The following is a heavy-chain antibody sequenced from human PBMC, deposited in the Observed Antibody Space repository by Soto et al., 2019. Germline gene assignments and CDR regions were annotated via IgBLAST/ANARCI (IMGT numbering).Heavy chain of an antibody. J-gene: IGHJ4*02. CDR1: GFTVSSYG. D-gene: IGHD1-7*01. CDR2: ISYDGSNK. Sequence: GGSLRLSCAASGFTVSSYGMHWVRQAPGKGLEWVAVISYDGSNKYYADSVKGRFTISRDNSKNTLYLQMNSLRAEDTAVYYCAKGGGITGTTSIYWGQGTLVTVSS. V-gene: IGHV3-30*18. CDR3: AKGGGITGTTSIY.